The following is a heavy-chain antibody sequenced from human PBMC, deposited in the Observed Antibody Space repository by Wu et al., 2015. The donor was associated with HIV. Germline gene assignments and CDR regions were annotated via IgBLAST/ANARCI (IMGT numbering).Heavy chain of an antibody. CDR1: GYTFTSYD. CDR3: ARLRWADDYGDYENLAVNWFDP. D-gene: IGHD4-17*01. CDR2: MNPNSGNT. V-gene: IGHV1-8*01. J-gene: IGHJ5*02. Sequence: QVQLVQSGAEVKKPGASVKVSCKASGYTFTSYDINWVRQATGQGLEWMGWMNPNSGNTGYAQKFQGRVTMTRNTSISTAYMELSSLRSEDTAVYYCARLRWADDYGDYENLAVNWFDPWAREPWSPSPQ.